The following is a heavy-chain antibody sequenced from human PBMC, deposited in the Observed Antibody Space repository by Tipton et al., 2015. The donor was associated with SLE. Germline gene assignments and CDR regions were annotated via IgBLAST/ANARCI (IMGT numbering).Heavy chain of an antibody. CDR1: GYSISSAYY. CDR3: ARVFYDFWNGYPL. V-gene: IGHV4-38-2*02. CDR2: VYHSGST. J-gene: IGHJ4*02. D-gene: IGHD3-3*01. Sequence: GLVKPSETLSLTCSVSGYSISSAYYWGWIRQPPGKGLESIGIVYHSGSTYYNPSLKSRVTMSLDRSKNQFSLSLRSVTAADTAVYYCARVFYDFWNGYPLWGQGTLVTVSS.